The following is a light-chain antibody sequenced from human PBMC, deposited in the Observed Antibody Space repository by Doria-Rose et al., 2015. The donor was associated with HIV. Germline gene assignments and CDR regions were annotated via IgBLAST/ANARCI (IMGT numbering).Light chain of an antibody. CDR1: QSLLHTIGYNY. J-gene: IGKJ2*01. CDR2: LGS. V-gene: IGKV2-28*01. CDR3: MQALQTPYT. Sequence: TQPPLSLPVTPGQPASISRRSSQSLLHTIGYNYLDWYLQKPGQSPQLLIYLGSNRASGVPDRFSGSGSGTDFTLKISRVEAEDVGVYYCMQALQTPYTFGQGTKLEIK.